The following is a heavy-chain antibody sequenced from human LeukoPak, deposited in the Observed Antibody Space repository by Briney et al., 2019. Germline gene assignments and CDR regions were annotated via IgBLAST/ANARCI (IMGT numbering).Heavy chain of an antibody. CDR3: ARALFSSRYSGYYYYGMDV. CDR1: GFTFSSYE. J-gene: IGHJ6*02. D-gene: IGHD6-13*01. Sequence: PGGSLRLSCAASGFTFSSYEMNWVRQAPGKGLEWVSYISSSGSTIYYADSVKGRFTISRDNAKNSLYLQMNSLGAEDTAVYYCARALFSSRYSGYYYYGMDVWGQGTTVTVSS. CDR2: ISSSGSTI. V-gene: IGHV3-48*03.